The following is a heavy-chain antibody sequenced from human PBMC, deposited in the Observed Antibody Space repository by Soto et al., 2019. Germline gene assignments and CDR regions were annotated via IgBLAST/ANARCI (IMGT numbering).Heavy chain of an antibody. CDR1: GYTFTSYA. D-gene: IGHD2-8*01. CDR3: ARNLGYCTNGVCSFDI. J-gene: IGHJ3*02. CDR2: INAGNGNT. Sequence: GASVKVSCKASGYTFTSYAMHWVRQAPGQRLEWMGWINAGNGNTKYSQKFQGRVTITRDTSASTAYMELSSLRSEDTAVYYCARNLGYCTNGVCSFDIWGQGTMVTVSS. V-gene: IGHV1-3*01.